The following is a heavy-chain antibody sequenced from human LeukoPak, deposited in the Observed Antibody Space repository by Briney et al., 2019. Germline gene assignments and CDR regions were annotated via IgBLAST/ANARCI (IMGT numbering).Heavy chain of an antibody. Sequence: PGGSLRLSCAASEFTFSTYAMGWVRQAPGKGLEWVAKIRQDGSEKSYVGSVEGRFTISRDNAKNSLYLQLNSLRAEDTAVYYCATESRSTSWDYWGQGTLVTVSS. CDR2: IRQDGSEK. D-gene: IGHD2-2*01. J-gene: IGHJ4*02. CDR3: ATESRSTSWDY. V-gene: IGHV3-7*01. CDR1: EFTFSTYA.